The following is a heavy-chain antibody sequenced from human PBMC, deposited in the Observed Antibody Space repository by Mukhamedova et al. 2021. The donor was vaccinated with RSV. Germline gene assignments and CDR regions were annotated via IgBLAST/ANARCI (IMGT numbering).Heavy chain of an antibody. V-gene: IGHV3-30*04. J-gene: IGHJ3*02. Sequence: GFTFSSYAMHWVRQAPGKGLEWVAVISYDGSNKYYADSVKGRFTISRDNSKNTLYLQMNSLRAEDTAVYYCARTYSGYDLVDAFDI. D-gene: IGHD5-12*01. CDR1: GFTFSSYA. CDR3: ARTYSGYDLVDAFDI. CDR2: ISYDGSNK.